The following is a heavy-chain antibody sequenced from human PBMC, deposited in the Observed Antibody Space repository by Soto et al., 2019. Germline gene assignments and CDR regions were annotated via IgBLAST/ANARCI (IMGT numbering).Heavy chain of an antibody. J-gene: IGHJ3*02. CDR2: ISGSGGST. Sequence: PGGSLRLSCAASGFTFSSYAMSWVRQAPGKGLEWVSGISGSGGSTYYADSVKGRFTISRDNSKNTLYLQMNSLRAEDTAVYYCAKARDGDYAFDAFDIWGPGTMVTVSS. D-gene: IGHD4-17*01. CDR1: GFTFSSYA. V-gene: IGHV3-23*01. CDR3: AKARDGDYAFDAFDI.